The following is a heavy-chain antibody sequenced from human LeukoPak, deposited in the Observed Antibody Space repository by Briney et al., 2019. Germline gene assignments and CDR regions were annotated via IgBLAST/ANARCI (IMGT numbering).Heavy chain of an antibody. D-gene: IGHD3-16*01. V-gene: IGHV4-39*02. CDR2: IFCTGSA. J-gene: IGHJ4*02. CDR3: AREGGNVVRGGYYFDF. Sequence: PSETLSLTCTVSGGSISSTRYYWGWLRQPPGKGLEWIGTIFCTGSAYYNPSLTSRVTISVDTSKNQFSLKLSSVTAADTAVYYCAREGGNVVRGGYYFDFWGQGTLVTVSS. CDR1: GGSISSTRYY.